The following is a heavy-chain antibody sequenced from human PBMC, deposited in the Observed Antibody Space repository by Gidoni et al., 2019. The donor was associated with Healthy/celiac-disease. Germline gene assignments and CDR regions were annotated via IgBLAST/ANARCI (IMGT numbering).Heavy chain of an antibody. V-gene: IGHV4-59*08. CDR1: GGSISSYY. CDR3: ARQPYSSSSPFDY. D-gene: IGHD6-6*01. J-gene: IGHJ4*02. CDR2: IYYSGST. Sequence: QVQLQESGPGLVKPSETLSLTCTVSGGSISSYYWSWIRQPPGKGLEWIGYIYYSGSTNYNPSLKSRVTISVDTSKNQFSLKLSSVTAADTAVYYCARQPYSSSSPFDYWGQGTLVTVSS.